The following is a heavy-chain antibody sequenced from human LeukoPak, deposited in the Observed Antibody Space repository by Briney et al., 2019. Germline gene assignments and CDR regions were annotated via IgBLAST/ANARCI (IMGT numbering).Heavy chain of an antibody. V-gene: IGHV3-9*01. J-gene: IGHJ6*02. D-gene: IGHD1-26*01. CDR1: GFTFDDYA. CDR2: ISRNTGSI. Sequence: GGSLSLSCAASGFTFDDYAMHWVRQAPGKGLEWVSGISRNTGSIGYADSVKGRFTISRDNAKNSLSLQMNSLRAEDTALYYCVKSLVGATSYYYGLNVWGQGTPVTVSS. CDR3: VKSLVGATSYYYGLNV.